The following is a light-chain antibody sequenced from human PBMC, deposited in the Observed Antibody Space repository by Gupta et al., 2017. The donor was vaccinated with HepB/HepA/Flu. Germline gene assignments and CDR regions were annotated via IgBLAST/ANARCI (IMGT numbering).Light chain of an antibody. CDR1: SSDV. J-gene: IGLJ3*02. CDR2: AVS. CDR3: SSFTSTSSLAV. Sequence: QSALTQPASVSGSPGSSITTSCTGTSSDVSWYQQHPGKAPKLMIYAVSNRPARVSYRFSGSKSGDTASLTISGLQAEDEADYYCSSFTSTSSLAVFGGGTKLTVL. V-gene: IGLV2-14*01.